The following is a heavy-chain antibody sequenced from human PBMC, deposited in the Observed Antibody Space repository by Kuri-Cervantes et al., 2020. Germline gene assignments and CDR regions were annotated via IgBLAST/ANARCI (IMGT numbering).Heavy chain of an antibody. CDR1: GFTFSNYN. D-gene: IGHD3-10*01. J-gene: IGHJ6*02. CDR3: AKEHVLLWFGEKISGGMDV. Sequence: GGSLRLSCAASGFTFSNYNMNWVRQAPGKGLEWVSAISGSGGSTYYADSVKGRFTISRDNSKNTLYLQMNSLRAEDTAVYYCAKEHVLLWFGEKISGGMDVWGQGTTVTVSS. CDR2: ISGSGGST. V-gene: IGHV3-23*01.